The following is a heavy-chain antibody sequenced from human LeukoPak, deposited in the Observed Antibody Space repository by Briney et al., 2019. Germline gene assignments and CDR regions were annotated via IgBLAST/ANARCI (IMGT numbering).Heavy chain of an antibody. D-gene: IGHD2-2*01. CDR1: GYTFTSYG. CDR2: ISAYNGNT. CDR3: ARGVLPAAMRGVGDAFDI. Sequence: ASVKVSCKASGYTFTSYGISWVRQAPGQGLEWMGWISAYNGNTNYAQKFQGRVTMTTDTSTSTAYMELRSLRSDDTAVYYCARGVLPAAMRGVGDAFDIWGQGTMVTVSS. J-gene: IGHJ3*02. V-gene: IGHV1-18*01.